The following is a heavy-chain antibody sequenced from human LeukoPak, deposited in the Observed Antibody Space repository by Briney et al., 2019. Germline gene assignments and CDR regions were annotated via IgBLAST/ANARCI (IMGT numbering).Heavy chain of an antibody. D-gene: IGHD6-19*01. Sequence: GGSLRLSCAASGFTFSSYSMNWVRQAPGKGLEWVSSISSSSSYIYYADSVKGRFTISRDNAKNSLYLQMNSLRAEDTAVYYCARVDSSGWYGFDYWGQGTLVTVSS. J-gene: IGHJ4*02. CDR2: ISSSSSYI. CDR3: ARVDSSGWYGFDY. CDR1: GFTFSSYS. V-gene: IGHV3-21*01.